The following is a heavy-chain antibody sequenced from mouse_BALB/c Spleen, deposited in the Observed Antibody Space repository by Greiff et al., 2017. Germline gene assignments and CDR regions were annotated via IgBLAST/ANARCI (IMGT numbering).Heavy chain of an antibody. J-gene: IGHJ4*01. V-gene: IGHV2-2*02. CDR1: GFSLTSYG. D-gene: IGHD2-1*01. CDR3: ARKWGNYDYYAMDY. Sequence: VKLVESGPGLVQPSQSLSITCTVSGFSLTSYGVHWVRQSPGKGLEWLGVIWSGGSTDYNAAFISRLSISKDNSKSQVFFKMNSLQANDTAIYYCARKWGNYDYYAMDYWGQGTSVTVSS. CDR2: IWSGGST.